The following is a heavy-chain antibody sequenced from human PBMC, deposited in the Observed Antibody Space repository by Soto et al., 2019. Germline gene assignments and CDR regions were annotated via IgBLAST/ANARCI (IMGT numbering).Heavy chain of an antibody. CDR3: ARDRYYDFWSGYYSDYYYGMDV. CDR2: ISGSGGST. Sequence: GGSLRLSCAASGFTFSSYAMSWVRQAPGKGLEWVSAISGSGGSTYYADPVKGRFTISRDNSKNTLYLQMNSLRAEDTAVYYCARDRYYDFWSGYYSDYYYGMDVWGQGTTVTVSS. V-gene: IGHV3-23*01. D-gene: IGHD3-3*01. J-gene: IGHJ6*02. CDR1: GFTFSSYA.